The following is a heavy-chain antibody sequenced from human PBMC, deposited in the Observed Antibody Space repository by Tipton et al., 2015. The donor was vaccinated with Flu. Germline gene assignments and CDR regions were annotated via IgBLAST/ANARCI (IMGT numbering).Heavy chain of an antibody. CDR1: GDSISSDYY. D-gene: IGHD4-11*01. V-gene: IGHV4-38-2*02. CDR2: IFRTGTT. Sequence: TLSLTCTISGDSISSDYYWGWIRQPPGKGLEWIGNIFRTGTTYRNSSLKSRATISIDTSKIQFSLKVFSVTAADTDVYFCAGRDYSNYVSYPKSWFDPWCQGILVTVSS. J-gene: IGHJ5*02. CDR3: AGRDYSNYVSYPKSWFDP.